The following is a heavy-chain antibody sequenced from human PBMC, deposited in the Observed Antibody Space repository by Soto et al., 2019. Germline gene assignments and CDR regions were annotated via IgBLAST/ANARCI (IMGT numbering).Heavy chain of an antibody. J-gene: IGHJ6*02. V-gene: IGHV3-23*01. CDR3: AKDGGYCSSTSCYDYYYGMDV. CDR2: ISGSGGST. CDR1: GFTFSSHA. D-gene: IGHD2-2*01. Sequence: PGGSLRLSCAASGFTFSSHAMSWVRQAPGKGLEWVSAISGSGGSTYYADSVKGRFTISRDNSKNTLYLQMNSLRAEDTAVYYCAKDGGYCSSTSCYDYYYGMDVWGQGTTVTVSS.